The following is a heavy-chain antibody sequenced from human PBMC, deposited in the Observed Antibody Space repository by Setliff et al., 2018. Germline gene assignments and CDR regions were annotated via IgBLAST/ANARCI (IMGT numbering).Heavy chain of an antibody. D-gene: IGHD3-22*01. CDR3: ARIPANPGYYSTSLYYFDY. CDR2: ISYGGNT. Sequence: SETLPLTCNVSGGSISGSSYVWAWIRQPPGKGLEWIGSISYGGNTYYNPSLKSRVTFSVDTSKIHFSLKLSSVTAADTAVYYCARIPANPGYYSTSLYYFDYWGPGTLVTVSS. CDR1: GGSISGSSYV. V-gene: IGHV4-39*02. J-gene: IGHJ4*02.